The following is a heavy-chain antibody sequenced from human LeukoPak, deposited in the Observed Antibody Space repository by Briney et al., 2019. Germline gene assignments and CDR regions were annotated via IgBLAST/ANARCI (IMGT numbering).Heavy chain of an antibody. Sequence: PGGSLRLSCAASGFTFSSNGIHWVRQAPGKGLEWVAVIWYDGSKKYYADSVKGRFTISRDNSKNTLYLQMDSLRAEDTALYYCVRDYGDYFDYWGQGTLVTVLS. D-gene: IGHD4-17*01. CDR1: GFTFSSNG. J-gene: IGHJ4*02. V-gene: IGHV3-33*01. CDR3: VRDYGDYFDY. CDR2: IWYDGSKK.